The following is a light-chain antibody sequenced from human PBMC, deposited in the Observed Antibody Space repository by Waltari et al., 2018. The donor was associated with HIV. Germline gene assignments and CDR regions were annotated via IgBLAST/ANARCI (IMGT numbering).Light chain of an antibody. CDR1: SSDLGGYNY. Sequence: QSALPQPAPVSGSPGQSITISSTGTSSDLGGYNYVSWDQQHPGTPPKVLIYDVINRPSGISERCAGSKSGSTASLTISGLQAEDEADYYCAAYTARSIPWVFGGGTKLTVV. V-gene: IGLV2-14*03. J-gene: IGLJ3*02. CDR3: AAYTARSIPWV. CDR2: DVI.